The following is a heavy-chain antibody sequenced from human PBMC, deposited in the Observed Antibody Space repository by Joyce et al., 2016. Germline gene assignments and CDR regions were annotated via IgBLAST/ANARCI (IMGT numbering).Heavy chain of an antibody. CDR2: INPNSGGT. V-gene: IGHV1-2*02. CDR1: GYTFTGYF. Sequence: QVQLVQSGAEVKKAGASVKVSCKSSGYTFTGYFMHWVRQAPGQGLEWMVWINPNSGGTKYGQKFQGRVTMTRDTSISTAYLELNWLRSDDTAVYYCASDYGDYGRYGLDVWGQGTTVAVSS. D-gene: IGHD4-17*01. J-gene: IGHJ6*02. CDR3: ASDYGDYGRYGLDV.